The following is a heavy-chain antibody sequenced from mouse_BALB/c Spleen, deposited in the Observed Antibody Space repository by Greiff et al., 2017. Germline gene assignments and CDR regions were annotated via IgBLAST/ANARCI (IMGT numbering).Heavy chain of an antibody. CDR2: IRLKSNNYAT. CDR1: GFTFSNYW. CDR3: TRPLLGGSSYAY. V-gene: IGHV6-6*02. Sequence: EVQLVESGGGLVQPGGSMKLSCVASGFTFSNYWMNWVRQSPEKGLEWVAEIRLKSNNYATHYAESVKGRFTISRDDSKSSVYLQMNNLRAEDTGIYYCTRPLLGGSSYAYWGQGTLVTVSA. J-gene: IGHJ3*01. D-gene: IGHD1-1*01.